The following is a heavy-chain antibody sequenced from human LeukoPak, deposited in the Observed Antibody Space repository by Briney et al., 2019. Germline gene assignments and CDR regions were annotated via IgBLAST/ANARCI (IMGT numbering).Heavy chain of an antibody. CDR3: ARDRSNYPLDY. Sequence: SETLSLTCTVSGGSISSGSYYWSWIRQPAGKGLEWIGRIYTSGSTNYNPSLKSRVTISVDTSKSQFSLKLSSVTAADTAVYYCARDRSNYPLDYWGQGTLVTVSS. CDR1: GGSISSGSYY. V-gene: IGHV4-61*02. D-gene: IGHD4-11*01. CDR2: IYTSGST. J-gene: IGHJ4*02.